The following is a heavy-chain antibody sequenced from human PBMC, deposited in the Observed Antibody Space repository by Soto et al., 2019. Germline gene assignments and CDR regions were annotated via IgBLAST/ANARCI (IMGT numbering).Heavy chain of an antibody. CDR3: ASDVVGARFDA. CDR1: GYTFTSYY. Sequence: QVQLVQSGAEVKKPGASVKVSCKESGYTFTSYYMHWVRQAPGQGLEWMGIINPSSSSTSYAQKLLGRVTMTRDTSTNTGDMELSSLRSDDTAVYYCASDVVGARFDAWGQGTLVTASS. V-gene: IGHV1-46*04. CDR2: INPSSSST. D-gene: IGHD2-21*01. J-gene: IGHJ5*02.